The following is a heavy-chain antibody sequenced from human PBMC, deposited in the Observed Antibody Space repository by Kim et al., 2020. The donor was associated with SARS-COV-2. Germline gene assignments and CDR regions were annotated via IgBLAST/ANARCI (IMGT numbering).Heavy chain of an antibody. Sequence: GGSLRLSCAASGFTVSDYMSWVRQAPGKGLDWVSVIYTDGSTYYADSVKGRFTVSRDHSKNTVYLQMNSLRVEDTAVYYCARDPYQHLGYWCLGTLVTVS. CDR2: IYTDGST. D-gene: IGHD3-16*01. CDR1: GFTVSDY. CDR3: ARDPYQHLGY. J-gene: IGHJ4*02. V-gene: IGHV3-66*01.